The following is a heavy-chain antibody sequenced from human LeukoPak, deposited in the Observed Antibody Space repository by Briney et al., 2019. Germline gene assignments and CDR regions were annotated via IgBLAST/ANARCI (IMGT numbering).Heavy chain of an antibody. D-gene: IGHD3-10*01. J-gene: IGHJ6*03. V-gene: IGHV1-2*06. Sequence: ASVKVSCKASGYTFTGYYMHWVRQAPGQGLEWMGRINPNSGGTNYAQKFQGRVTMTRDTSISTAYMELSRLRSDGTAVYYCIRVARGVIAQSYYYYYMDVWGKGTTVTVSS. CDR2: INPNSGGT. CDR3: IRVARGVIAQSYYYYYMDV. CDR1: GYTFTGYY.